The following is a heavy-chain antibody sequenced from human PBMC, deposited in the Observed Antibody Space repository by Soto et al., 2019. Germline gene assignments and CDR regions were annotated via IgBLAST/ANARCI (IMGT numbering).Heavy chain of an antibody. CDR1: GFTFSTSV. J-gene: IGHJ1*01. CDR2: ISSDGGST. V-gene: IGHV3-30-3*01. CDR3: AKEEYSSGFAGTFKH. Sequence: QVQLVESGGGVVQPAKSLRLPCAGSGFTFSTSVLHWVRQAPGKGLEWVAGISSDGGSTLYADSVKGRFTISRDNSKNTVYLEVNSLRLEDTAVYYCAKEEYSSGFAGTFKHWGQGTLVTVSS. D-gene: IGHD3-22*01.